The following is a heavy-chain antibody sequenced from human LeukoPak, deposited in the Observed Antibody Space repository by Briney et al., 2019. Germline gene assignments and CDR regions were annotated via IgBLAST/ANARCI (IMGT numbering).Heavy chain of an antibody. D-gene: IGHD3-16*01. V-gene: IGHV3-21*01. Sequence: GGSLRLSCAASGFTVSSNEMSWVRQAPGKGLEWVSSISSSRSYIYYADSVKGRFTISRDNAKNSLYLQMNSLRAEDTAVYYCARVRGSITTLYYFDYWGQGTLVTVSS. CDR1: GFTVSSNE. CDR2: ISSSRSYI. J-gene: IGHJ4*02. CDR3: ARVRGSITTLYYFDY.